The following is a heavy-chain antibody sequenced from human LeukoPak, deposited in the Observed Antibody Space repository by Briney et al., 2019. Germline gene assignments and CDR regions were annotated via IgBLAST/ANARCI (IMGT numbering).Heavy chain of an antibody. Sequence: PGGSLRLSGAASGFTSDDYGMSWVRQAPGKGLERVSGIHRNGGSTGYADSVKGRFTISRDPAKNSLYLQMNSLRAEDTALYHCARGNSNFDYWGQGTLVTVSS. CDR2: IHRNGGST. J-gene: IGHJ4*02. D-gene: IGHD3-10*01. V-gene: IGHV3-20*01. CDR3: ARGNSNFDY. CDR1: GFTSDDYG.